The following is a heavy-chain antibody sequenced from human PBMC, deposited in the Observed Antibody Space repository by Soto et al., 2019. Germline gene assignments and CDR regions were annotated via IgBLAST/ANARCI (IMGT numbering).Heavy chain of an antibody. V-gene: IGHV4-34*01. CDR3: ATPDHLGEDH. CDR1: GGSFSGYY. Sequence: QVHLQQWGAGLLKPSETLSLTCAVYGGSFSGYYWSWIRQPPGKGLEWIGEINHSGSTNYNPSLKSRVPISVDTSKNQFSLKLSSVTAADTAVYYCATPDHLGEDHWGQGTLVTVSS. CDR2: INHSGST. J-gene: IGHJ4*02. D-gene: IGHD3-3*01.